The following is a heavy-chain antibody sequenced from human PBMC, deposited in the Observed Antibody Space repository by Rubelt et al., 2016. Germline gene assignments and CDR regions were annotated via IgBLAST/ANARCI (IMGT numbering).Heavy chain of an antibody. CDR3: ARQLSNNLWAFDQ. V-gene: IGHV4-39*01. CDR2: IYYTGRT. CDR1: GDSISNDYH. D-gene: IGHD2/OR15-2a*01. J-gene: IGHJ4*02. Sequence: QVQLQESGPGLVKPSETLSLTCTVSGDSISNDYHWGWIRQTPGKGLEWIGSIYYTGRTYYPPSLRSRVSMSADTSKNQFSVNRSSVTAADTAVYYCARQLSNNLWAFDQWGQGTLVTVSS.